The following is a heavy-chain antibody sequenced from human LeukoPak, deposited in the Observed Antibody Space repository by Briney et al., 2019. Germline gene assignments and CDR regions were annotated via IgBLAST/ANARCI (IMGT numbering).Heavy chain of an antibody. V-gene: IGHV4-39*07. Sequence: SETLSLTCTVSGGSVSSSSYYWSWIRQPPGKGLEWIGEINHSGSTNYNPSLKSRVTISVDTSKNQFSLKLSSVTAADTAVYYCARWVVAADYYYYLDVWGKGTTVTVSS. D-gene: IGHD2-15*01. CDR1: GGSVSSSSYY. J-gene: IGHJ6*03. CDR3: ARWVVAADYYYYLDV. CDR2: INHSGST.